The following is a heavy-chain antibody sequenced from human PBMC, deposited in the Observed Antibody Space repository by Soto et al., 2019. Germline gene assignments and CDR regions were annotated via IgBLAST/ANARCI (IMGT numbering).Heavy chain of an antibody. V-gene: IGHV3-23*01. D-gene: IGHD3-22*01. CDR3: AKSRYSDSSGDFYDF. CDR2: IGGCATRS. J-gene: IGHJ4*02. Sequence: EVQLLESGGGLVQPGGSLRLSCAASGCTFSNYAMSWVRQAPGKGLEWVSGIGGCATRSSYPDSAKGRFAISRDHSYNTLFLQLHSLRAEDTDVYYCAKSRYSDSSGDFYDFWGQGTLVSVSS. CDR1: GCTFSNYA.